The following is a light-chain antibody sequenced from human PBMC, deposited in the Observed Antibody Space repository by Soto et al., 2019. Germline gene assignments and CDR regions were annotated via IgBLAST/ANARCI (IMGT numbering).Light chain of an antibody. J-gene: IGKJ4*01. Sequence: DIQLTQSPSFLSASVGDRVTITCRASQGINSYLAWYQQKPGKAPNLLIYAASTLKSGVPSRFSGSGSGTEFTLTISSLQPEDFATYYCQQFNTYPFTFGGGTKVEIK. CDR3: QQFNTYPFT. CDR2: AAS. CDR1: QGINSY. V-gene: IGKV1-9*01.